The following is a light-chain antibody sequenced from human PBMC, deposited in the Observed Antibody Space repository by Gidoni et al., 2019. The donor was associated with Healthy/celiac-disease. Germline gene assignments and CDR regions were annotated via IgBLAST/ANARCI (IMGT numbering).Light chain of an antibody. V-gene: IGLV1-44*01. CDR3: AAWDDSLNGWV. Sequence: QSVLTQPPSASGTPGQRVTISCSGSSSNIGSNTVNCYQQRPGTAPKLLIYSNNQRPSGVPDRCSGSKSGTSASLAISGLQSEDEADYYCAAWDDSLNGWVFGGGTKLTVL. J-gene: IGLJ3*02. CDR2: SNN. CDR1: SSNIGSNT.